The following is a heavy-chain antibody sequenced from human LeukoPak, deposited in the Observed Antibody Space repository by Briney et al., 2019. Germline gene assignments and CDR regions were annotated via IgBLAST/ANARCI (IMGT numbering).Heavy chain of an antibody. CDR2: IYYSGST. J-gene: IGHJ5*02. Sequence: PSETLSLTCTVSGGSISSGDYYWSWIRQPPGKGLEWIGYIYYSGSTYYNPSLKSRVTISVDTSKNQFSLKLSSVTAADTAVYYCARGTYYDSWSGYTNWFDPWGQGTLVTVSS. CDR3: ARGTYYDSWSGYTNWFDP. CDR1: GGSISSGDYY. V-gene: IGHV4-30-4*08. D-gene: IGHD3-3*01.